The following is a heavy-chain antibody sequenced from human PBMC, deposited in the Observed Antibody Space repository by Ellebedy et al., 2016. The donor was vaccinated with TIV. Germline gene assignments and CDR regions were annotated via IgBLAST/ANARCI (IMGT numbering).Heavy chain of an antibody. Sequence: MPSETLSLTCTVSGGSISTGGYYWTWIRQHPGKGLEWIGSIYYSGSTYYNPSLKSRLTISVNTSKNQFSLKLTSVSAADTAVYYCARGYNWFDPWGQGTLVTVSS. J-gene: IGHJ5*02. CDR1: GGSISTGGYY. CDR3: ARGYNWFDP. CDR2: IYYSGST. V-gene: IGHV4-31*03.